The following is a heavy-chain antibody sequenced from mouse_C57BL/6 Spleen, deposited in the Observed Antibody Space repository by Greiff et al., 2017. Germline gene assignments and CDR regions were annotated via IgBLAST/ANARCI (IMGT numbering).Heavy chain of an antibody. CDR1: GYAFSSSW. J-gene: IGHJ2*01. Sequence: QVQLQQSGPELVKPGASVKISCKASGYAFSSSWMNWVKQRPGKGLEWIGRFYPGDGDTNYNGKFKGKATLTADKSSSTAYMQLSSLTSEDSAVYFCARMGRGYYFDYWGQGTTLTVSS. CDR3: ARMGRGYYFDY. D-gene: IGHD4-1*01. CDR2: FYPGDGDT. V-gene: IGHV1-82*01.